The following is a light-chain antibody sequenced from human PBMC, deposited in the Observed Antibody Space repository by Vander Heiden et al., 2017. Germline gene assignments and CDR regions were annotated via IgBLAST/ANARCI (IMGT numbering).Light chain of an antibody. J-gene: IGLJ3*02. CDR1: SSDVGGYNY. CDR3: SSYAGSNNLV. V-gene: IGLV2-8*01. CDR2: EVS. Sequence: QSALTQPPSASGSPGPSVTISCTGTSSDVGGYNYVSWYQQHPGKAPKLMIYEVSKRPSGVPDRFSGSKSGNTASLTVSELQAEDEADYYCSSYAGSNNLVFGGGTKLTVL.